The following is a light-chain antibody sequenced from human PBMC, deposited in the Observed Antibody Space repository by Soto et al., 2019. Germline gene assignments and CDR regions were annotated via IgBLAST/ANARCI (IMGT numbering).Light chain of an antibody. J-gene: IGKJ1*01. CDR2: ETS. CDR3: QQYNGYGSWT. CDR1: QGISGS. Sequence: DIQMTQSPSTLSASVGDRVTITCRSSQGISGSLAWYQQRPGKAPILLIYETSTLESGVPSRFSGSASGTEFKLTISSLQPDDCATDDCQQYNGYGSWTFGQGTKVEIK. V-gene: IGKV1-5*03.